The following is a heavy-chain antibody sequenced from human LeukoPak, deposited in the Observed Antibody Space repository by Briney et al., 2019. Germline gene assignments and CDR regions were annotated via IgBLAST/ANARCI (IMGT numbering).Heavy chain of an antibody. CDR3: STGCVLLVVATRFYYYYYMDV. J-gene: IGHJ6*03. Sequence: GASVKVSCKASGYTFTGYDINWVRQATGQGLEWMGWMNPNSGNTGYAQKFQGRVTMTRNTSISTAYMELSSLRSEDTAADYCSTGCVLLVVATRFYYYYYMDVWGKGTTVTVSS. D-gene: IGHD1-26*01. V-gene: IGHV1-8*01. CDR1: GYTFTGYD. CDR2: MNPNSGNT.